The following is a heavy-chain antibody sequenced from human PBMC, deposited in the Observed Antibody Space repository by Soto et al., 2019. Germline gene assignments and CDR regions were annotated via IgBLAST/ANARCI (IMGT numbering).Heavy chain of an antibody. D-gene: IGHD3-3*01. Sequence: QVQLVQSGAEVKRPGSSVKVSCKASGGTFSNSPIAWVRLAPGQGLEWMGGVIPIFSIVKYAQKFQGRVTFTADDSTSTAYMELSSLTSEDTAVYYCASGRTIFGVVNFDYWGQGTLVTVSS. CDR3: ASGRTIFGVVNFDY. V-gene: IGHV1-69*01. CDR2: VIPIFSIV. J-gene: IGHJ4*02. CDR1: GGTFSNSP.